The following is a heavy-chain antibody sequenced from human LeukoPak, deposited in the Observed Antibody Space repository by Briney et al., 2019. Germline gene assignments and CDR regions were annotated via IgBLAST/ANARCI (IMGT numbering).Heavy chain of an antibody. CDR2: INSDESST. CDR1: GFTFTTYW. D-gene: IGHD6-19*01. V-gene: IGHV3-74*01. J-gene: IGHJ4*02. Sequence: GGSLRLSCAASGFTFTTYWMHWVRQAPGKGLVWVSGINSDESSTTYADSVKGRFTISRDNAKNTLYLQMNSLRDEDTAVYHCARSSGWYDYWGQGTLVTVSS. CDR3: ARSSGWYDY.